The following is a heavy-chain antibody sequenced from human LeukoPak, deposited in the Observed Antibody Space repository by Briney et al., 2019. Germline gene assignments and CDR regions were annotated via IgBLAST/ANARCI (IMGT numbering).Heavy chain of an antibody. V-gene: IGHV4-59*01. Sequence: SETLSLTCTVSGGSISTYYWSWLRQPPGKGLEWKGYIYYSGTTNYNPSLKSRVTSSLDTSKNQFSLKLNSVTAADTAMYYCARSFSPNYYDLLDYWGQGTLVTVSS. D-gene: IGHD3-22*01. J-gene: IGHJ4*02. CDR2: IYYSGTT. CDR3: ARSFSPNYYDLLDY. CDR1: GGSISTYY.